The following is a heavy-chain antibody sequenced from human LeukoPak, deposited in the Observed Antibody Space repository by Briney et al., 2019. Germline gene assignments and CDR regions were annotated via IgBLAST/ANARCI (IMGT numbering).Heavy chain of an antibody. CDR1: GLTVTDNY. CDR3: ARAPSEIGGYYPEYFRH. V-gene: IGHV3-53*01. Sequence: GGSLRLSCAASGLTVTDNYFSWVRQAPGKGLEWVSVIFPDGRTYHADSVKGRFTISRDNAKNTVSLQMNSLRAEDTGVYYCARAPSEIGGYYPEYFRHWGQGTLLIVSS. D-gene: IGHD3-22*01. J-gene: IGHJ1*01. CDR2: IFPDGRT.